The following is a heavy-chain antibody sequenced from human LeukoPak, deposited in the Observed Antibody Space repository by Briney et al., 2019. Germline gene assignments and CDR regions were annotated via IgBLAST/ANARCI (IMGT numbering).Heavy chain of an antibody. D-gene: IGHD6-13*01. CDR2: INAGNGNT. V-gene: IGHV1-3*01. J-gene: IGHJ5*02. CDR3: ARDSAIWQQLVRGWFDP. Sequence: GASVKVSCKASGYTFTSYAMHWVRQAPGQRLEWMGWINAGNGNTKYSQKFQGRVTITGDTSASTAYMELSSLRSEDTAVYYCARDSAIWQQLVRGWFDPWGQGTLVTVSS. CDR1: GYTFTSYA.